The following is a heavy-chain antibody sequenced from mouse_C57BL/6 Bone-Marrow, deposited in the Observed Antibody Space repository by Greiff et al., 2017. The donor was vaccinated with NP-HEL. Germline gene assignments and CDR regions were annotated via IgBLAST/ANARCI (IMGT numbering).Heavy chain of an antibody. CDR2: ISYDGSN. Sequence: DVKLQESGPGLVKPSQSLSLTCSVTGYSITSGYYWNWIRQFPGNKLEWMGYISYDGSNNYNPSLKNRISITRDTSKNQFFLKLNSVTTEDTATYYCAREGAYDGPAWFAYWGQGTLVTVSA. V-gene: IGHV3-6*01. CDR1: GYSITSGYY. CDR3: AREGAYDGPAWFAY. J-gene: IGHJ3*01. D-gene: IGHD2-3*01.